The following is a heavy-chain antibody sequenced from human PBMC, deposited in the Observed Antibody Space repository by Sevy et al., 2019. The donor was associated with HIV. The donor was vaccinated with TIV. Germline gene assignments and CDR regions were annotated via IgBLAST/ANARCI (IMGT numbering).Heavy chain of an antibody. D-gene: IGHD3-10*01. Sequence: ASVKVSCKVSGYTLTELSMHWVRQAPGKGLEWMGGFDPEDGETIYAQTFQGRVTMTEDTSTDTAYMELSSLRSEDTAVYYCASDYYGSGSYDYWGQGTLVTVSS. J-gene: IGHJ4*02. CDR2: FDPEDGET. CDR3: ASDYYGSGSYDY. CDR1: GYTLTELS. V-gene: IGHV1-24*01.